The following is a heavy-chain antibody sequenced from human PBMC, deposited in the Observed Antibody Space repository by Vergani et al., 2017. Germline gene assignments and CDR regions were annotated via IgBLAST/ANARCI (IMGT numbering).Heavy chain of an antibody. V-gene: IGHV1-69*01. Sequence: QVQLVQSGAEVKKPGSSVKVSCKASGGTFSSYAISWVRQAPGQGLEWMGGIIPIFGTANYAQKFPGRVTITADESTSTAYMELSSLRSEDTAVYYCARDRLPAATLSNWFDPWGQGTLVTVSS. CDR2: IIPIFGTA. CDR3: ARDRLPAATLSNWFDP. J-gene: IGHJ5*02. D-gene: IGHD2-2*01. CDR1: GGTFSSYA.